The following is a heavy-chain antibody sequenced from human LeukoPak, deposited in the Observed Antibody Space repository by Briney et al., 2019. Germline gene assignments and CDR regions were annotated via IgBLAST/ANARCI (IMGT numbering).Heavy chain of an antibody. J-gene: IGHJ4*02. CDR3: ARAGFALAPHRGTPFDY. D-gene: IGHD1-1*01. Sequence: PSETLSLTCAVYGGSFSDYYWSWIRQPPGKGLEWIGEINHSGSTNYNPSLKSRITISVDTSKNQFSLKLSSVTAADTAMYYCARAGFALAPHRGTPFDYWGQGTLVIVSS. CDR1: GGSFSDYY. V-gene: IGHV4-34*01. CDR2: INHSGST.